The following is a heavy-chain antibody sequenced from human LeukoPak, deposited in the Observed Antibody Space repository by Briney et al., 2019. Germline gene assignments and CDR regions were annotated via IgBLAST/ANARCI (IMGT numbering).Heavy chain of an antibody. CDR2: ISWNSGSI. CDR1: GFTFDDYA. CDR3: AKAIAAAGTYHWYFDL. J-gene: IGHJ2*01. D-gene: IGHD6-13*01. Sequence: GRSLRLSCAASGFTFDDYAMHWVRQAPGKGLEWVSGISWNSGSIGYADSVKGRFTISRDNAKNSLHLQMNSLRAEDTALYYCAKAIAAAGTYHWYFDLWGRGTLVTVSS. V-gene: IGHV3-9*01.